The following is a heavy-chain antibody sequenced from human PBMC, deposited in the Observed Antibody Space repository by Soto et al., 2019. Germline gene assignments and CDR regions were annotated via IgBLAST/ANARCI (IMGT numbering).Heavy chain of an antibody. Sequence: GGSLRLSCTASGFTFGDYAMSWVRQAPGKGLEWVGFIRSKAYGATTEYAASVKGRFTISRDDSKSIAYLQMNSLKTEDTAVYYCTRNPGGYFDYWGQGTLVTVSS. J-gene: IGHJ4*02. CDR1: GFTFGDYA. D-gene: IGHD3-16*01. CDR2: IRSKAYGATT. CDR3: TRNPGGYFDY. V-gene: IGHV3-49*04.